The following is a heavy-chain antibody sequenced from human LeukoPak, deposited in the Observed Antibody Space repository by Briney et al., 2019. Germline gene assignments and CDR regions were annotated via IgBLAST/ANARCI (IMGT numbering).Heavy chain of an antibody. J-gene: IGHJ3*02. Sequence: GGSLRLSCAAPGFTVSSNYMSWVRQAPGKGLEWVSVIYSGGTTYYADSVKGRFTISRDNSKNTLYLQMNSLRAEDTAVYYCARADYDFWSPQGAFDIWGQGTMVTVSS. CDR1: GFTVSSNY. D-gene: IGHD3-3*01. V-gene: IGHV3-66*02. CDR3: ARADYDFWSPQGAFDI. CDR2: IYSGGTT.